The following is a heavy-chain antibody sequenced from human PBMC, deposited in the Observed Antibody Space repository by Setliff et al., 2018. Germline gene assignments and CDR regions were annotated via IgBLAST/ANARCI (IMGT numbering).Heavy chain of an antibody. Sequence: ASVKVSCKASGYTFSANAIHWVRQAPGQRLEWMGFIYTDDGNTKYSKNFQDRVAITRDTSASTAYLELSSLRSEDTAVYYCARVRDCSGGICHRGFHHYMDVWGKGTTVTVSS. CDR2: IYTDDGNT. D-gene: IGHD2-15*01. J-gene: IGHJ6*03. V-gene: IGHV1-3*04. CDR1: GYTFSANA. CDR3: ARVRDCSGGICHRGFHHYMDV.